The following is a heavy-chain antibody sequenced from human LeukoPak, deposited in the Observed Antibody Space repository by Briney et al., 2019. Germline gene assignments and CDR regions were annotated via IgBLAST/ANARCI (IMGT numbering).Heavy chain of an antibody. J-gene: IGHJ4*02. CDR3: AVTTVAGNVGLFY. Sequence: GGSLRLSCAASGFTFSSYAMSWVRQAPGRGLEWVSAISGSGGSTYYADSVKGRFTISRDNSKNTLYLQMNSLRAEDTAVYYCAVTTVAGNVGLFYWGQGTLVTVSS. CDR2: ISGSGGST. CDR1: GFTFSSYA. D-gene: IGHD6-19*01. V-gene: IGHV3-23*01.